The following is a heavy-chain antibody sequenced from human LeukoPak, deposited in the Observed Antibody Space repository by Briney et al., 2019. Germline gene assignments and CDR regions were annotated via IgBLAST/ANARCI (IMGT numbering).Heavy chain of an antibody. J-gene: IGHJ3*02. CDR3: ARSLRQRWLQLGVGAFDI. Sequence: GGSLRLSCAASGFTFSSYSMNWVRQAPGKGLEWVSYISSSSSTIYYADSVKGRFTISRDNAKNSLYLQMNSLRAEDTAVYYCARSLRQRWLQLGVGAFDIWGQGTMVTVSS. D-gene: IGHD5-24*01. V-gene: IGHV3-48*01. CDR1: GFTFSSYS. CDR2: ISSSSSTI.